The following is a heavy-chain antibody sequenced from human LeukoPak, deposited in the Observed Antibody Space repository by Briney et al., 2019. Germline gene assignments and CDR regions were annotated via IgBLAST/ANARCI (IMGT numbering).Heavy chain of an antibody. CDR2: INSDGSTT. J-gene: IGHJ5*02. Sequence: GGSLRLSCAASGFTFSSYWMHWVRQAPGKGLVWVSRINSDGSTTGYADSVKGRFTIYRDNVKNKLYLQMNSLRDDDMALYYCARGNSGSYSQDWFDPWGQGTLVTVSS. V-gene: IGHV3-74*01. CDR3: ARGNSGSYSQDWFDP. CDR1: GFTFSSYW. D-gene: IGHD1-26*01.